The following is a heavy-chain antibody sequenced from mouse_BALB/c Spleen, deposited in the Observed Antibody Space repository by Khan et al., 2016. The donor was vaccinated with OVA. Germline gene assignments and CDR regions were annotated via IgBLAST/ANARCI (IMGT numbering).Heavy chain of an antibody. V-gene: IGHV1-18*01. D-gene: IGHD2-4*01. CDR2: INPYNGGT. CDR1: GYSFTGYT. Sequence: VRLQQSGPEVVKPGVSVKISCKASGYSFTGYTMKWVKQSHGKNLEWIGLINPYNGGTAYTQNFKGKATLTVDKSSSTAYMEVLSRTFEDSAVYYCARWGITRAMDYWGQGTSVTVSS. J-gene: IGHJ4*01. CDR3: ARWGITRAMDY.